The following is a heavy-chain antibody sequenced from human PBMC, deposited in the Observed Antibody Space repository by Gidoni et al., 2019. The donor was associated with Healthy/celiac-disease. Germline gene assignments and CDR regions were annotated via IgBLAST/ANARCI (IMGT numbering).Heavy chain of an antibody. CDR1: GFPFSSYS. D-gene: IGHD3-16*02. CDR2: ISSSSSYI. CDR3: ARDEPPSYVWGSYRYGMDV. Sequence: EVQLLESGGGLVKPGGSLRLSCAASGFPFSSYSMNWVRQAPGKGLEWVSSISSSSSYIYYADSVKGRFTISRDNAKNSLYLQMNSLRAEDTAVYYCARDEPPSYVWGSYRYGMDVWGQGTTVTVSS. J-gene: IGHJ6*02. V-gene: IGHV3-21*01.